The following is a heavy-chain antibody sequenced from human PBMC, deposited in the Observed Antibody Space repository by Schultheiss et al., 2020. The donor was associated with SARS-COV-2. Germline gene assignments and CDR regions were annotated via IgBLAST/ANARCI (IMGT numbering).Heavy chain of an antibody. CDR3: ARATRVESLFSVRGGSFDF. D-gene: IGHD5-24*01. CDR1: SGSISSGHH. J-gene: IGHJ4*02. V-gene: IGHV4-38-2*02. CDR2: INHSGST. Sequence: SETLSLTCTVSSGSISSGHHWGWIRQPPGKGLEWIGSINHSGSTYYNPSLKSRGTISIDTSKNQFSLKLGSVTAADTAVYFCARATRVESLFSVRGGSFDFWGRGALVTVSS.